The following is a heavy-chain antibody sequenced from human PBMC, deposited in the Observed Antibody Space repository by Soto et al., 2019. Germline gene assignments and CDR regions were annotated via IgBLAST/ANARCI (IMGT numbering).Heavy chain of an antibody. D-gene: IGHD2-2*01. J-gene: IGHJ4*02. CDR1: GVTFTYYA. CDR3: AKDRDYPRDQFHY. Sequence: EVQLLESGGGLVQPGGSLRLSCTASGVTFTYYAFSWVRQAPGKGLEWVSAISANGQGIYYADSVRGRFTISRDNSKNTVFLHMASLRAEDTDVYYCAKDRDYPRDQFHYWGQGTLVTVSS. CDR2: ISANGQGI. V-gene: IGHV3-23*01.